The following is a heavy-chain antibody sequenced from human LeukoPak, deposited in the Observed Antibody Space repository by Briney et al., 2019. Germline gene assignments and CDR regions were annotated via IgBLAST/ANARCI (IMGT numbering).Heavy chain of an antibody. V-gene: IGHV4-59*01. Sequence: SETLPLTCSVSGDSISYYYWTWIRQPPGKGLEWIGYVYSSGGTNYNPSLKSRVTMSIDTSKNQFSLELRSVTAADTAVYFCARERSGLGYFDYWGQGALVTVSS. CDR1: GDSISYYY. J-gene: IGHJ4*02. D-gene: IGHD3-10*01. CDR3: ARERSGLGYFDY. CDR2: VYSSGGT.